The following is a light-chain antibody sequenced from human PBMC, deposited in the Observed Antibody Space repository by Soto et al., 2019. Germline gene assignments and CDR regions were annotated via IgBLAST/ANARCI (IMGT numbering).Light chain of an antibody. V-gene: IGKV1-5*03. CDR2: KAS. Sequence: TVTVPCRASENISVWLAWYQQKPGKAPKLLIYKASSLQSGVPSRFSGGGAGTEFTLTISSLQPEDLATYYSQKTSALPRAFGQGTKVDIK. CDR1: ENISVW. J-gene: IGKJ1*01. CDR3: QKTSALPRA.